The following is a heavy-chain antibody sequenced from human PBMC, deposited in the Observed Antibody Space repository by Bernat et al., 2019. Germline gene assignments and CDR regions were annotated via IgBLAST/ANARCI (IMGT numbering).Heavy chain of an antibody. CDR2: ISSSSSTI. D-gene: IGHD3-10*01. CDR3: ARPVINYYGSGNDLDY. Sequence: EVQLVESGGGLVQPGGSLRLSCAASGFTFSSYSMNWVRQAPGKGLEWVSYISSSSSTIYYADSVKGRFTISRDNAKNSLYLQMNSLRDEDTAVYYCARPVINYYGSGNDLDYWGQGTLVTVSS. J-gene: IGHJ4*02. CDR1: GFTFSSYS. V-gene: IGHV3-48*02.